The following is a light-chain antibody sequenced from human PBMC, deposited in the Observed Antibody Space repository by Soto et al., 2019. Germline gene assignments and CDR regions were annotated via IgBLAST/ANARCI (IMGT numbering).Light chain of an antibody. J-gene: IGKJ2*01. CDR3: QQYNSWPPYT. CDR2: GAS. CDR1: QSISSN. V-gene: IGKV3-15*01. Sequence: EIVMTQSPATLSVSPGERATLSCGASQSISSNLAWYQQKPGQAPRLLIYGASTTATGIPARFSGSGSGTEFTLTISGLQSEDSAVYYCQQYNSWPPYTFGQGTKLEIK.